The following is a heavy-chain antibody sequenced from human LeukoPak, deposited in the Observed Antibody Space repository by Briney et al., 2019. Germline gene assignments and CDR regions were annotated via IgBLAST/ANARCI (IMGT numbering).Heavy chain of an antibody. CDR1: GGSFSGYY. Sequence: SETLSLTCAVYGGSFSGYYWSWIRQPPGKGLEWIGEINHSGSTNYNPSLKSRVTISVDASKNQFSLKLSSVTAADTAVYYCARSRTHSGYDSWGQGTLVTVSS. CDR2: INHSGST. CDR3: ARSRTHSGYDS. V-gene: IGHV4-34*01. D-gene: IGHD5-12*01. J-gene: IGHJ4*02.